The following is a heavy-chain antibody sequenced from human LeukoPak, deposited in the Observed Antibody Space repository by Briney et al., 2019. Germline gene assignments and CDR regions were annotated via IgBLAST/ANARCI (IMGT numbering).Heavy chain of an antibody. D-gene: IGHD6-13*01. V-gene: IGHV4-59*08. CDR1: GGSISTYY. Sequence: PSETLSLTCTLSGGSISTYYWSWLRQPPGKGLEWIGYIYYSGSSNYNPSLKSRVTRSVDTSKSQFSLKLSSVTAADTAVYYCASRGGSSWYFDYWGQGTLVTVSS. CDR3: ASRGGSSWYFDY. J-gene: IGHJ4*02. CDR2: IYYSGSS.